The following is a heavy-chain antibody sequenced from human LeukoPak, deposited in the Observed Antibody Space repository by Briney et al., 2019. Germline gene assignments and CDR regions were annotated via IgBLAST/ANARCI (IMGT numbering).Heavy chain of an antibody. V-gene: IGHV4-59*01. CDR2: IYYSGST. D-gene: IGHD6-13*01. J-gene: IGHJ2*01. CDR3: ARIYYSSSYDYWYFDL. Sequence: PSETLSLTCTVSGGSISSYYWSWIRQPPGKGLEWIGYIYYSGSTNYNPSLKSRVTISVDTSKNQFSLKLTSVTAADTAMYYCARIYYSSSYDYWYFDLWGRGTLVTVSS. CDR1: GGSISSYY.